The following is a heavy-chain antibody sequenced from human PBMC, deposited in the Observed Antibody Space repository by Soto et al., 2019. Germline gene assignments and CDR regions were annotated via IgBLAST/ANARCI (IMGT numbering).Heavy chain of an antibody. D-gene: IGHD3-22*01. Sequence: PGGSLRLSCAASGFTFSSYGMHWVRQAPGKGLEWVAVIWYDGSNKYYADSVKGRFTISRDNSKNTLYLQMNSLRAEDTAVYYCARSHSSGYANWFDPWGQGTLVTVSS. J-gene: IGHJ5*02. V-gene: IGHV3-33*01. CDR1: GFTFSSYG. CDR2: IWYDGSNK. CDR3: ARSHSSGYANWFDP.